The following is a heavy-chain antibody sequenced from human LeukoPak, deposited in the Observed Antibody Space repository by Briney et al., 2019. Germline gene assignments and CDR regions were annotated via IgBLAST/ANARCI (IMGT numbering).Heavy chain of an antibody. J-gene: IGHJ4*02. V-gene: IGHV3-43*01. CDR1: GFTFHGYT. Sequence: GGSLRLSCAASGFTFHGYTMHWVRQAPGKGLEWVSLISWNGVTTSYVDSVKGRFTISRDDSKNSLYLQMNSLRPEDTALYYCAASDGEQQLALWGQGTLVTVSS. CDR2: ISWNGVTT. CDR3: AASDGEQQLAL. D-gene: IGHD1-1*01.